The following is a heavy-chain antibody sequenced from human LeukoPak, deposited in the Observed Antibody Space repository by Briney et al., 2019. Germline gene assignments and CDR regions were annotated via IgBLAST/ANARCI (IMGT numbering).Heavy chain of an antibody. J-gene: IGHJ6*02. CDR3: ARMRQNYYDSSGYSRYYGMDV. V-gene: IGHV1-18*01. CDR1: GYTFTSYG. CDR2: ISAYNGNT. Sequence: ASVKVSCKASGYTFTSYGISWVRQAPGQGLEWMGWISAYNGNTNYAQKFQGRVTMTRDTSTSTVYMELSSLRSEDTAVYYCARMRQNYYDSSGYSRYYGMDVWGQGTTVTVSS. D-gene: IGHD3-22*01.